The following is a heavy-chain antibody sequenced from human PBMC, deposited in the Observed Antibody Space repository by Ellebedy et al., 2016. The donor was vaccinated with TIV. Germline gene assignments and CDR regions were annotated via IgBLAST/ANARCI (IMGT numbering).Heavy chain of an antibody. CDR1: GFTFRNYA. CDR3: ASPGRGDILAPIEH. J-gene: IGHJ4*02. D-gene: IGHD3-3*02. Sequence: GGSLRLXCAASGFTFRNYAMNWVRQAPGKGLEWVSGISGRSGNTYYAAPVKGRFTISRDNSKNTLFLQVNSLRAEDTAVYYCASPGRGDILAPIEHWGQGTLVTVSS. V-gene: IGHV3-23*01. CDR2: ISGRSGNT.